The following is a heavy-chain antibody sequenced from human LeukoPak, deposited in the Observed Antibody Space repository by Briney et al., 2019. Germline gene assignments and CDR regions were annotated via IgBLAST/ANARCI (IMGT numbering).Heavy chain of an antibody. J-gene: IGHJ6*03. V-gene: IGHV3-21*01. CDR2: ISSSSSYI. Sequence: GGSLRLSCAASGFTFSSYSMNWVRQAPGKGLEWVSSISSSSSYIYYADSVKGRFTISRDNAKNSLYLQMNSLRAEDTAVYYCARDRRVYYYNMDVWGKGTTVTVSS. CDR1: GFTFSSYS. CDR3: ARDRRVYYYNMDV.